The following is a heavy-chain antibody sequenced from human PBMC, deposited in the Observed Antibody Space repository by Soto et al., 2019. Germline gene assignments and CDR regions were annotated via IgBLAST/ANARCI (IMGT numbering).Heavy chain of an antibody. CDR2: ISWNTDNI. Sequence: EVQLVESGGGLVQPGRSLRLSCVASGFTFGDYAMHWVRQAPGKGLEWVAGISWNTDNIGYAGSVKGRFTISRDNAGHALYLQMNSLRHEDTAVYYCAKGRSIVAVVTPFDGWGQGDLVTVSS. D-gene: IGHD6-13*01. J-gene: IGHJ4*02. CDR3: AKGRSIVAVVTPFDG. CDR1: GFTFGDYA. V-gene: IGHV3-9*01.